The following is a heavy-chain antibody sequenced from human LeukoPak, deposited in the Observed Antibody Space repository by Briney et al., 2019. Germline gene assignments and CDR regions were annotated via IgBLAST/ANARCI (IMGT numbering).Heavy chain of an antibody. CDR1: GFTFSSYA. CDR3: ARGEGPIDY. V-gene: IGHV3-30-3*01. CDR2: ISYDGSNK. Sequence: GRSLRLSCAASGFTFSSYAMHWVRQAPGKGLEWVAVISYDGSNKYYADSVKGRFTISRDNSKNTLYLQMNSLRAEDTAVYYCARGEGPIDYWGQGTLVTVSS. D-gene: IGHD1-26*01. J-gene: IGHJ4*02.